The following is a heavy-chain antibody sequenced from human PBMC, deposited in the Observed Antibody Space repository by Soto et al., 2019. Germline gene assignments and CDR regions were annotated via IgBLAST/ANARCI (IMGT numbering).Heavy chain of an antibody. CDR3: AKDSRYSSGWLHDY. D-gene: IGHD6-19*01. J-gene: IGHJ4*02. CDR2: ISGSGGST. Sequence: GGSLRLSCAASGFTFSSYAMSWVRQAPGKGLEWVSAISGSGGSTYYADSVKGRFTISRDNSKNTLYLQMNSLRAEDTAVYYCAKDSRYSSGWLHDYWGQGTLVTVSS. V-gene: IGHV3-23*01. CDR1: GFTFSSYA.